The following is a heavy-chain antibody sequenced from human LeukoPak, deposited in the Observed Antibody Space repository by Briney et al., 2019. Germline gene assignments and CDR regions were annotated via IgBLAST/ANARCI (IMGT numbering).Heavy chain of an antibody. CDR3: ARDYTYRSSSIIDY. Sequence: GGSLRLSCAASGFTFSSYSMNWVRQAPGRGVEGVSYISSSSSTIYYADSVKGRFTISRDNAKNALYLQMHSLRDEDTAVYYCARDYTYRSSSIIDYWGQGTLVTVSS. CDR2: ISSSSSTI. V-gene: IGHV3-48*02. CDR1: GFTFSSYS. J-gene: IGHJ4*02. D-gene: IGHD6-6*01.